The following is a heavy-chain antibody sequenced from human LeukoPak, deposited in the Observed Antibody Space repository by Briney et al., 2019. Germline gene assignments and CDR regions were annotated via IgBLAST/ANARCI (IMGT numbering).Heavy chain of an antibody. V-gene: IGHV1-69*05. Sequence: SVKVSCKASGGTFSSYAISWVRQAPGQGLEWMGRIIPIFGTANYAQKFQGRVTITTDESTSTAYMELSSLRSEDTAVYYCARDHRYYYDSSGYYNYNWFDPWGQGTLVTVSS. D-gene: IGHD3-22*01. J-gene: IGHJ5*02. CDR2: IIPIFGTA. CDR3: ARDHRYYYDSSGYYNYNWFDP. CDR1: GGTFSSYA.